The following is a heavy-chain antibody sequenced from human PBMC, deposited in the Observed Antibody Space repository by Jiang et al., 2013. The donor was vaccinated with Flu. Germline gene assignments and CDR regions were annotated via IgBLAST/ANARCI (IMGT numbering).Heavy chain of an antibody. J-gene: IGHJ6*02. D-gene: IGHD2-15*01. CDR1: GYTFTNYY. CDR2: INPSGGST. V-gene: IGHV1-46*01. Sequence: VQLVESGAEVKEPGASVKVSCKASGYTFTNYYIHWVRQAPGQGLEWMGIINPSGGSTRYAQKFQGRVTMTRDTSTSTVYMELSSLRSEDTAVYYCARATPGYCSDNICGPFTYNGMDVWGQGTTVTVSS. CDR3: ARATPGYCSDNICGPFTYNGMDV.